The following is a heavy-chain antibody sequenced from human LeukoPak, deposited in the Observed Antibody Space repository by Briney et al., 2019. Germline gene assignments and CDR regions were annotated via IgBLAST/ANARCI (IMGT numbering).Heavy chain of an antibody. CDR3: ATGAIVYDY. D-gene: IGHD3-9*01. CDR2: VGHEDGTT. V-gene: IGHV1-24*01. Sequence: ATVRVSCKVSVSTLIKISVDWVRQAPGKGLEWMGSVGHEDGTTIHAQKFQGRFNMTVDTATDTAYMEMSSLMSEDTAIYYCATGAIVYDYWGQGTLVTVSS. CDR1: VSTLIKIS. J-gene: IGHJ4*02.